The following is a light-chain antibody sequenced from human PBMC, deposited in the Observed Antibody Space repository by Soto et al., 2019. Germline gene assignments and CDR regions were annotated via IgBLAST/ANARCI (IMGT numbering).Light chain of an antibody. V-gene: IGLV2-11*01. Sequence: QPVLTQPRSVSGSPGQSVTISCTGTSSDVGGYYYVSWYQQHPDKAPKLMIYDVSKRPSGVSDRLSGSKSGNTASLTISGLQAEDEADYYCCSYAGSFWVFGGGTKLTVL. CDR2: DVS. CDR3: CSYAGSFWV. J-gene: IGLJ3*02. CDR1: SSDVGGYYY.